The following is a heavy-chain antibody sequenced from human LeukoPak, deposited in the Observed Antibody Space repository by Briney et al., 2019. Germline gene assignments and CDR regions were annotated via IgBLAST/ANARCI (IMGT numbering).Heavy chain of an antibody. CDR2: IYHSGST. Sequence: SETLSLTCAVSGYSISSGYYWGWIRQPPGKGLEWIGSIYHSGSTYYNPSLKSRVTISVDTSKNQFSLKLSSVTAADTAVYYCARPYYYDSSGYLGYWGQGTLVTVSS. CDR3: ARPYYYDSSGYLGY. J-gene: IGHJ4*02. D-gene: IGHD3-22*01. CDR1: GYSISSGYY. V-gene: IGHV4-38-2*01.